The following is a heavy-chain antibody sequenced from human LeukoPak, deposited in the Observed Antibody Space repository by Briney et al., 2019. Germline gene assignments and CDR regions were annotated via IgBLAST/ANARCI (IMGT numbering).Heavy chain of an antibody. V-gene: IGHV1-69*04. Sequence: SVKVSCKASGGTFSSYAISWVQQAPGQGLEWMGRIIPILGIANYAQKFQGRVTITADKSTSTAYMELSSLRSEDTAVYYCARYAGLGELSYTFDYWGQGTLVTVSS. CDR2: IIPILGIA. J-gene: IGHJ4*02. D-gene: IGHD3-16*02. CDR1: GGTFSSYA. CDR3: ARYAGLGELSYTFDY.